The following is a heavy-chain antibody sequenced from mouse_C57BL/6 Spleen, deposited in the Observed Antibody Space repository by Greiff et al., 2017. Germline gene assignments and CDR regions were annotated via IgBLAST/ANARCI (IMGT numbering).Heavy chain of an antibody. J-gene: IGHJ3*01. CDR3: ARGEDYYGSSVLFAY. CDR1: GYTFTSYG. V-gene: IGHV1-81*01. D-gene: IGHD1-1*01. CDR2: IYPRSGNT. Sequence: VQLQQSGAELARPGASVKLSCKASGYTFTSYGISWVKQRTGQGLEWIGEIYPRSGNTYYNEKFKGKATLTADKSSSTAYMELRSLTSEDSAVYFCARGEDYYGSSVLFAYWGQGTLVTVSA.